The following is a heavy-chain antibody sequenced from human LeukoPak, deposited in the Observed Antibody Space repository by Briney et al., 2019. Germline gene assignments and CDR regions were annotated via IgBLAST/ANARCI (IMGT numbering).Heavy chain of an antibody. CDR3: ARDGYCSGGNCYVGFDP. D-gene: IGHD2-15*01. Sequence: GRXXRXXCAASGFTFSXYXXHWVXQAPGKGXXXXTXISYDGSIKSYPDSVKGRFTISRDNSKNAVYLQMNSLRPEDTAVYYCARDGYCSGGNCYVGFDPWGQGTLVTVSS. V-gene: IGHV3-30-3*01. J-gene: IGHJ5*02. CDR2: ISYDGSIK. CDR1: GFTFSXYX.